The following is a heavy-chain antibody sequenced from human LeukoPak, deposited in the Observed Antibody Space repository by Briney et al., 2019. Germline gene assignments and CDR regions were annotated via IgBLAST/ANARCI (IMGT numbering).Heavy chain of an antibody. CDR1: GLNFKFYA. CDR2: ISGRGDSA. J-gene: IGHJ4*02. V-gene: IGHV3-23*01. CDR3: ARERDYYDSRNFDY. Sequence: GGSLTLSCAVSGLNFKFYAMSWVRQAPGKGLEWVSGISGRGDSADYADSVKGRFTISRDNSKNTLYLQMNSLRAEDTAVYYCARERDYYDSRNFDYWGQGTLVTVSS. D-gene: IGHD3-22*01.